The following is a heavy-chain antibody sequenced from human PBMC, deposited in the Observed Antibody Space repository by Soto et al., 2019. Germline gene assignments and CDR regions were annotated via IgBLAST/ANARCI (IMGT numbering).Heavy chain of an antibody. CDR3: ARGSGGSGSYYSSYYYGMDV. J-gene: IGHJ6*02. D-gene: IGHD3-10*01. V-gene: IGHV1-69*13. CDR2: IIPIFGTA. Sequence: ASVKVSCKASGGTFSSYAISWVRQAPGQGLEWMGGIIPIFGTANYAQKFQGRVTITADESTSTAYMELSSLRSEDTAVYYCARGSGGSGSYYSSYYYGMDVWGQGTTVTVSS. CDR1: GGTFSSYA.